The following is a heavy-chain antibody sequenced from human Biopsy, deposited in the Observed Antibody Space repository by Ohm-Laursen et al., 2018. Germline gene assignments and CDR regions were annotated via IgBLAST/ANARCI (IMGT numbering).Heavy chain of an antibody. CDR2: NIPILGTG. CDR3: ATKLTGYFHH. D-gene: IGHD3-9*01. V-gene: IGHV1-69*05. CDR1: GGTFSNYG. Sequence: GASVKVSCKASGGTFSNYGVNWVRQAPGQGLEWLGGNIPILGTGNYAQKFQDRVTVATDTSTNTATMELRSLQSDDTAVYYCATKLTGYFHHWGQGTLVIVSS. J-gene: IGHJ1*01.